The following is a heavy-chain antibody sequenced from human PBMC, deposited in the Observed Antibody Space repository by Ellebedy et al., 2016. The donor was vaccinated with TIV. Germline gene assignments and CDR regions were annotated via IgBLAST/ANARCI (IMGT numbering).Heavy chain of an antibody. V-gene: IGHV4-59*08. CDR2: IYYSGST. CDR3: ARLGYGGNDAFDI. Sequence: SETLSLXXTVSGGSISSYYWSWIRQPPGKGLEWIGYIYYSGSTNYNPSLKSRVTISVDTSKNQFSLKLSSVTAADTAVYYCARLGYGGNDAFDIWGQGTMVTVSS. CDR1: GGSISSYY. D-gene: IGHD4-23*01. J-gene: IGHJ3*02.